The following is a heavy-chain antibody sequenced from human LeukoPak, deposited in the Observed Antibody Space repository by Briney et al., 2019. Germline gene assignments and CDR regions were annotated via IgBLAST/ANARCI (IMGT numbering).Heavy chain of an antibody. J-gene: IGHJ3*02. CDR3: ARSFAGRGAFDI. CDR1: GYTFTSYD. CDR2: MNPNSGNT. Sequence: ASVKVSCKASGYTFTSYDINWVRQATGQGLEWMGWMNPNSGNTGYAQKFQGRVTMTRNTSISTAYMELSSLRSEDTAVYYCARSFAGRGAFDIWGQGTMVTVSS. V-gene: IGHV1-8*01. D-gene: IGHD1-26*01.